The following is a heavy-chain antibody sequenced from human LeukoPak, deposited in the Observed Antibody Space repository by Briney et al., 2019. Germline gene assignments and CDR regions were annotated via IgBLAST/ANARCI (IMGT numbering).Heavy chain of an antibody. CDR3: ARLAKGGWSRLAWFDP. CDR1: GGSFSGYY. V-gene: IGHV4-34*01. D-gene: IGHD6-19*01. J-gene: IGHJ5*02. CDR2: INHSGST. Sequence: SETLSLTCAVYGGSFSGYYWSWIRQPPGKGLEWIGEINHSGSTNYNPSLKSRVTISVDTSKNQFSLKLSSVTAADTAVYYCARLAKGGWSRLAWFDPWGQGTLVTVSS.